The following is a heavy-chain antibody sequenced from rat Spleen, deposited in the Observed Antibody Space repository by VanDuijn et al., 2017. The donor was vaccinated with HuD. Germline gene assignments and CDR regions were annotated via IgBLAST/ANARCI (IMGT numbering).Heavy chain of an antibody. CDR2: ISGGGST. J-gene: IGHJ2*01. CDR1: GFSLTSYT. CDR3: TRDPITTRDYFDY. Sequence: QVQLKESGPGLVQPSQTLSLTCTVSGFSLTSYTVSWVRQPPGKGLEWIAAISGGGSTYYNSVLKSRLSISRDTSKSQVFLKMNSLQTEDTAIYFCTRDPITTRDYFDYWGQGVMVTVSS. D-gene: IGHD1-1*01. V-gene: IGHV2-6*01.